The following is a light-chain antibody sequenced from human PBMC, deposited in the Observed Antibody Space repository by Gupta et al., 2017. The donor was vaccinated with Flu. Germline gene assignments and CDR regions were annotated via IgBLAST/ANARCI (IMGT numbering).Light chain of an antibody. V-gene: IGKV1-33*01. CDR1: QDISNY. CDR2: DAS. Sequence: DIQMTQSPSSLSASVGDRVTITCQASQDISNYLNWYQQKPGKAPKLLIPDASNLETGVPSRSSGSGSGTDFTFTIRSLQPEDFATYYCQQYDNLAPTFGQGTKLEIK. CDR3: QQYDNLAPT. J-gene: IGKJ2*01.